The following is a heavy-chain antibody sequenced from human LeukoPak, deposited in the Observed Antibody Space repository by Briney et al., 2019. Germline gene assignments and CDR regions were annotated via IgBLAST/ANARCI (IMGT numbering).Heavy chain of an antibody. CDR2: ISSSSSYI. V-gene: IGHV3-21*01. J-gene: IGHJ4*02. D-gene: IGHD3-9*01. Sequence: GGSLRLSCAASGFTFSSYSMNWVRQAPGKGLEWVSSISSSSSYIYYADSVKGRFTISRDNAKNSLYLQMNSLRAEDTAVYYCARDDGLYDILTGYTWGPLFFDSWGQGTLVTVSS. CDR3: ARDDGLYDILTGYTWGPLFFDS. CDR1: GFTFSSYS.